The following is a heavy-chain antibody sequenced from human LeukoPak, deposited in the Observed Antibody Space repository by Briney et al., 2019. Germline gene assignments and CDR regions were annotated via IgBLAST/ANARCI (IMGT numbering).Heavy chain of an antibody. V-gene: IGHV3-33*06. CDR2: IWYDGSNK. CDR1: GFTFSSYG. CDR3: AKDKDSSGYQNPLDY. J-gene: IGHJ4*02. D-gene: IGHD6-19*01. Sequence: GGSLRLSCAASGFTFSSYGMHWVRQAPGKRLEWVAVIWYDGSNKYYADSVKGRFTISRDNSKNTLYLQMNSLRAEDTAVYYCAKDKDSSGYQNPLDYWGQGTLVTVSS.